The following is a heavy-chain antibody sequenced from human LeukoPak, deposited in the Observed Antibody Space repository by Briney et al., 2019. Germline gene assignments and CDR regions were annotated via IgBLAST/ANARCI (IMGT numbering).Heavy chain of an antibody. CDR1: GYTFTGYY. V-gene: IGHV1-2*02. D-gene: IGHD2-15*01. J-gene: IGHJ6*02. CDR2: INPNSGGT. Sequence: ASVKVSCKASGYTFTGYYMHWVRQAPGQGLEWMGWINPNSGGTNYAQKFQGRVTMTRDTSISTAYMELSRLRSDDTAVYYCARDPEQPIVVRNGMDVWGQGTTVTVSS. CDR3: ARDPEQPIVVRNGMDV.